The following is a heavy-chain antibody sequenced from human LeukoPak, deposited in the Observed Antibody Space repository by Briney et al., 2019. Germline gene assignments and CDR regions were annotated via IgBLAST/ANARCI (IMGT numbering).Heavy chain of an antibody. J-gene: IGHJ4*02. CDR2: IYYSGST. CDR3: ARLGSSTDRGEDYYFDY. Sequence: PSETLSLTCTVSGGSISSHYWSWIRQPPGKGLEWIGYIYYSGSTNYNPSLKSRVTISVDTSKNQFSLRLSSVTAADTAVYYCARLGSSTDRGEDYYFDYWGQGTLVTVSS. D-gene: IGHD2-2*01. V-gene: IGHV4-59*08. CDR1: GGSISSHY.